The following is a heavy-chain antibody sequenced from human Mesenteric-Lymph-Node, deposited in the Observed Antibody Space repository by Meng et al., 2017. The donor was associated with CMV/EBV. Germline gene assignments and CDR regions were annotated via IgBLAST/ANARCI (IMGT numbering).Heavy chain of an antibody. V-gene: IGHV4-4*02. CDR2: IYHSGST. Sequence: VSGGSSSSSNWWSWVRQPPGKGLEWIGEIYHSGSTNYNPSLKSRVTISVDKSKNQFSLKLSSVTAADTAVYYCARLTPETDNNWFDPWGQGTLVTVSS. CDR1: GGSSSSSNW. CDR3: ARLTPETDNNWFDP. D-gene: IGHD4/OR15-4a*01. J-gene: IGHJ5*02.